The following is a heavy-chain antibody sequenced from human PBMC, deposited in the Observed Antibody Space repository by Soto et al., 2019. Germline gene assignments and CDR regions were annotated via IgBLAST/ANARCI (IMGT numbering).Heavy chain of an antibody. V-gene: IGHV1-69*08. CDR1: GGTFSSHT. J-gene: IGHJ4*02. D-gene: IGHD3-16*01. CDR3: ARDRGEALSVFDY. Sequence: QVQLVQSGAEVKKPGSSVKVSCKASGGTFSSHTISWVRQAPGHGLEWMGRIIPIIDLTNHAQKFQGRVTLTADKSTSTAYMELISLRSDDTAVYYCARDRGEALSVFDYWGQGTLVTVSS. CDR2: IIPIIDLT.